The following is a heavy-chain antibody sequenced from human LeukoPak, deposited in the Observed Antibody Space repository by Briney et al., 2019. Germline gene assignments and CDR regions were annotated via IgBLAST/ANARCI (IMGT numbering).Heavy chain of an antibody. CDR3: AGDSGGIGEDY. V-gene: IGHV1-69*04. Sequence: TSVKVSCKASGGTFSSYAISWVRQAPGQGLEWMGRIIPILGIANYAQKFQGRVTITADKSTSTAYMELSSLRSEDTAVYYCAGDSGGIGEDYWGQGTLVTVSS. CDR2: IIPILGIA. CDR1: GGTFSSYA. J-gene: IGHJ4*02. D-gene: IGHD3-10*01.